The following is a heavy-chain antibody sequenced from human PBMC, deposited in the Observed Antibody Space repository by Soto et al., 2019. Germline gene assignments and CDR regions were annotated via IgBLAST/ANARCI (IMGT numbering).Heavy chain of an antibody. D-gene: IGHD3-10*01. Sequence: PGESLKISCKGSGYSFTSYWIGWVRQMPGKGLEWMGIIYPGDSDTRYSPSFQGQVTISADKSISTAYLQWSSLKASDTAMYYCARHLGNYAGSGCNDYYHYYGMDFWGQGTTVTVSS. V-gene: IGHV5-51*01. CDR2: IYPGDSDT. CDR3: ARHLGNYAGSGCNDYYHYYGMDF. J-gene: IGHJ6*02. CDR1: GYSFTSYW.